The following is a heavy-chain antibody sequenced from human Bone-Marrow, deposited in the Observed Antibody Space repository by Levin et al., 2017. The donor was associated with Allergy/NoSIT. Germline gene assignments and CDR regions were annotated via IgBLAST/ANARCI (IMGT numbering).Heavy chain of an antibody. D-gene: IGHD3-3*01. CDR1: GLTFSSYA. V-gene: IGHV3-30-3*01. CDR3: ARDRGSGTQVLGYGMDG. Sequence: GESLKISCAASGLTFSSYAMHWVRQAPGKGLEWVAFISYDGSNKYYADSVKGRFTISRDNSKNTLYVQMNSLRAEDTAVYYCARDRGSGTQVLGYGMDGWGQGTTVTVSS. J-gene: IGHJ6*02. CDR2: ISYDGSNK.